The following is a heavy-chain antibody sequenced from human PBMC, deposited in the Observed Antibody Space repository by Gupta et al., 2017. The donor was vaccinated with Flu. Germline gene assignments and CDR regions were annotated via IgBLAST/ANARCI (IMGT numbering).Heavy chain of an antibody. CDR3: ARRGGRDGYSFDF. CDR2: IYPGDSDT. D-gene: IGHD2-15*01. J-gene: IGHJ4*01. V-gene: IGHV5-51*01. Sequence: TNYWIGWVGQMPGKGLEWMGNIYPGDSDTRYSPSFQGQVTISADRSSSTAYLQWSSLKASDTAMYYCARRGGRDGYSFDFWVHGSLVTVSS. CDR1: TNYW.